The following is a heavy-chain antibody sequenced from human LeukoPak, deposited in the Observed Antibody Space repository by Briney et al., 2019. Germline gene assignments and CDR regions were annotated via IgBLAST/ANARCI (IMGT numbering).Heavy chain of an antibody. CDR3: ARDLFLVSSSWRRIGY. J-gene: IGHJ4*02. CDR2: INTNTGNP. CDR1: GYTFTSYA. V-gene: IGHV7-4-1*02. Sequence: ASVKVSCKASGYTFTSYAMNWVRQAPGQGLEWMGWINTNTGNPTYAQGFTGRFVFSLDTSVSTAYLQISSLKAEDTAVYYCARDLFLVSSSWRRIGYWGQGTLVTVSS. D-gene: IGHD6-13*01.